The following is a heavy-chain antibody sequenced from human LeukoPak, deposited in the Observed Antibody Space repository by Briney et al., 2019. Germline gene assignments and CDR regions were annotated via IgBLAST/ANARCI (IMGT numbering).Heavy chain of an antibody. J-gene: IGHJ4*02. D-gene: IGHD3-3*01. CDR1: GGSISSGGYS. CDR2: IYYSGST. V-gene: IGHV4-30-4*07. Sequence: SQTLSLTCAVSGGSISSGGYSWSWIRQPPGKGLEWIGYIYYSGSTNYNPSLKSRVTISVDTSKNQFSLKLSSVTAADTAVYYCARHYDNFDYWGQGTLVTVSS. CDR3: ARHYDNFDY.